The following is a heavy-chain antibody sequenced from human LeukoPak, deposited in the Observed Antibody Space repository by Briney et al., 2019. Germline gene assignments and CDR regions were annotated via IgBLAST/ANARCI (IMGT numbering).Heavy chain of an antibody. CDR2: ISYNGSNK. CDR3: AREMERILWFGE. Sequence: GRSLRLSCAASGFTFSSYAMHWVRQAPGKGLEWVAVISYNGSNKYYADSVKGRFTTSRDKSKNTLYLQMNSLRAEDTAVYYCAREMERILWFGEGGQGTLVTVSS. CDR1: GFTFSSYA. J-gene: IGHJ4*02. V-gene: IGHV3-30-3*01. D-gene: IGHD3-10*01.